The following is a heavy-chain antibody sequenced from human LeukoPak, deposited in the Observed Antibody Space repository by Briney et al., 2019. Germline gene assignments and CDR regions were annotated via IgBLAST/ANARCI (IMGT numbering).Heavy chain of an antibody. CDR2: ISGSGGST. CDR3: AKGGKLYDILTGPVWYFDY. CDR1: GFTFSSYA. D-gene: IGHD3-9*01. V-gene: IGHV3-23*01. Sequence: GGSLRLSCAASGFTFSSYAMSWVRQAPGKGPEWVSAISGSGGSTYYADSVKGRFTISRDNSKNTLYLQMNSLRAEDTAVYYCAKGGKLYDILTGPVWYFDYWGQGTLVTVSS. J-gene: IGHJ4*02.